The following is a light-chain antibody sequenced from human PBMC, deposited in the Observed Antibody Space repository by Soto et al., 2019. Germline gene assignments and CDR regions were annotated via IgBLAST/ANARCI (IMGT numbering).Light chain of an antibody. CDR3: ASYTTSSTYV. CDR1: SSDVGAFNY. V-gene: IGLV2-14*03. CDR2: DVS. J-gene: IGLJ1*01. Sequence: QSVLTQPASVSGFPGQSIAISCTGTSSDVGAFNYVSWYQQHPGKAPKFMIFDVSSRPSGVSYRFSGSKSGNTASLTISWLQTEDEADYYCASYTTSSTYVFGTGTKVTVL.